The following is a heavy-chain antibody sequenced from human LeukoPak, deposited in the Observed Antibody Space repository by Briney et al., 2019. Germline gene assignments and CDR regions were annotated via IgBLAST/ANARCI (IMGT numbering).Heavy chain of an antibody. Sequence: PGGSLRLSCAASGFTFSSYAMSWVRQAPGKGLEWVSAISGSGGSTYYADSVKGRFTISRDNSKNTLYLQMNSLRAEDTAVYYCAKLGDIVVVPAATPGMDVWGQGTTVTVSS. J-gene: IGHJ6*02. CDR3: AKLGDIVVVPAATPGMDV. CDR2: ISGSGGST. V-gene: IGHV3-23*01. D-gene: IGHD2-2*01. CDR1: GFTFSSYA.